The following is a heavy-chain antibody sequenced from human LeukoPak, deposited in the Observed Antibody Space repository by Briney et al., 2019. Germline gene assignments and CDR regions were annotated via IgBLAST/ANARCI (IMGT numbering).Heavy chain of an antibody. CDR2: ISSSSSYI. CDR3: ASVNGDYTY. CDR1: GFTFSSYS. V-gene: IGHV3-21*01. J-gene: IGHJ4*02. Sequence: GGSLRLSCAASGFTFSSYSMNWVRQAPGKGLEWVSSISSSSSYIYYADSVKGRFPISRDNAKNSLYLQMNSLRAEDTAVYYCASVNGDYTYWGQGTLVTVSS. D-gene: IGHD4-17*01.